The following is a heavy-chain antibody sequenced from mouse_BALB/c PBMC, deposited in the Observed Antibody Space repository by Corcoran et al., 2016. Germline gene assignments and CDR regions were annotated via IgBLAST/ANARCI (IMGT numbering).Heavy chain of an antibody. CDR2: IDPANGNT. J-gene: IGHJ1*01. Sequence: EVQLQQSGAELVKPGASVKLSCTASGFNIKDTYMHWVKQRPEQGLEWIGRIDPANGNTKYDPKFQGKATITADTSSNTAYLQLSSLTSEDTGVYYCANWDWYFDVWGAGTTVTVSS. CDR1: GFNIKDTY. V-gene: IGHV14-3*02. CDR3: ANWDWYFDV. D-gene: IGHD4-1*01.